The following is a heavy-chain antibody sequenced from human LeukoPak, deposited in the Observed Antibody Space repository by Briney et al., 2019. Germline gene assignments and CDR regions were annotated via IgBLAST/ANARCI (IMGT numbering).Heavy chain of an antibody. CDR1: GFAFSSYS. D-gene: IGHD7-27*01. CDR2: ITTSDGNT. V-gene: IGHV3-23*01. J-gene: IGHJ4*02. Sequence: GGSLRLSCAASGFAFSSYSLNWVRQAPGKGLEWVSTITTSDGNTYYADSVKGRFTVSRDNSKNTLFLQMNSLRAEDTAVYYCAKDGGLWVSAHWGDSWGRGTLVTVSS. CDR3: AKDGGLWVSAHWGDS.